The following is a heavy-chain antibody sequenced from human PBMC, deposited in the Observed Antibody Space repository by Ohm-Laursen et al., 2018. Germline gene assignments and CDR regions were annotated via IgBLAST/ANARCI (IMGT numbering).Heavy chain of an antibody. V-gene: IGHV1-69*13. CDR2: IIPIFGTA. J-gene: IGHJ6*02. Sequence: SVKVSCKASGGTFSSYAISWVRQAPGQGLEWMGGIIPIFGTANYAQKFQGRVTITADESTSTAYMELRSLRSDDTAVYYCARVVGIERYLYYYYGMDVWGQGTTVTVSS. CDR3: ARVVGIERYLYYYYGMDV. CDR1: GGTFSSYA. D-gene: IGHD2-21*01.